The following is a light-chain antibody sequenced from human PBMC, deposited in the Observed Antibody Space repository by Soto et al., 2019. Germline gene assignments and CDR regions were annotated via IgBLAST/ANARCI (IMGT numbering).Light chain of an antibody. CDR1: QSISSW. CDR2: DAS. J-gene: IGKJ1*01. Sequence: DIQMTQSPSTLSASVGDGVTITCRASQSISSWLAWYQQKPGKAPKLLIYDASSLESGVPSRFSGSGSGTEFTLTISSLQPDDFATYYCQQYNSYSWTFGQGTEVDIK. CDR3: QQYNSYSWT. V-gene: IGKV1-5*01.